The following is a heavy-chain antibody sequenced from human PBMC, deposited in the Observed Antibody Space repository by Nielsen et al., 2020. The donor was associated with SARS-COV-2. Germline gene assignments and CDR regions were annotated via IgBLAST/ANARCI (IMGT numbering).Heavy chain of an antibody. Sequence: GESLKISCGASGFTISSSFMSWVRQAAGKGLDWVSVIYTDGSTSHADSVKGRFTISRDNSKNTLNLQMNSLRAEDTAVYYCARVAGTPPVSYSYFDLWGRGTLVTVSS. J-gene: IGHJ2*01. V-gene: IGHV3-66*01. CDR3: ARVAGTPPVSYSYFDL. CDR2: IYTDGST. CDR1: GFTISSSF. D-gene: IGHD6-19*01.